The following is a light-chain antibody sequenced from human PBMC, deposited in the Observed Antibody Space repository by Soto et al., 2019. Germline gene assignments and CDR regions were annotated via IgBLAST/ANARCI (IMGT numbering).Light chain of an antibody. V-gene: IGKV3-20*01. Sequence: EIVLTQSPGTLFLSPGERATLSCRASQSVTSSYLAWYQQKPGQAPRLLIYGASSRGTGIPDRFSGSGSGTDFTLTISRLEPEDFAVYYCQQYAGSPPRTFGQGTKVEIK. J-gene: IGKJ1*01. CDR1: QSVTSSY. CDR2: GAS. CDR3: QQYAGSPPRT.